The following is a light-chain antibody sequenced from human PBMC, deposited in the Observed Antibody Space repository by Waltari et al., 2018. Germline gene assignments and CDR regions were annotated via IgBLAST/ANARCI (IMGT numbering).Light chain of an antibody. CDR3: YSYTTSGIYV. CDR1: NSTDGFYNR. Sequence: QSALTQPPSVSGSPGQSVTISCAGTNSTDGFYNRVSWYQQSPGTAPKLIVYQVSNRPSGVPDRFSGSKSGSTASLTISGLQAEDEADYYCYSYTTSGIYVFGTGTKVSVL. J-gene: IGLJ1*01. V-gene: IGLV2-18*02. CDR2: QVS.